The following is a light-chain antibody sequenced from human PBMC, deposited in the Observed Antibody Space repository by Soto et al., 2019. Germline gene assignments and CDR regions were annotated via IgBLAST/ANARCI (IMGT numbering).Light chain of an antibody. V-gene: IGKV2-28*01. J-gene: IGKJ1*01. CDR2: LGS. CDR3: MQALQSPRT. CDR1: QSLLHSNGYNF. Sequence: DIVMTQSPLSLPVTPGEAASISCRSSQSLLHSNGYNFLDWYLQKPGQSPQILINLGSNRSSGVPDRFSGSGSGTDFTLKISRVEAEDVGVYNCMQALQSPRTFGQGTKVEIK.